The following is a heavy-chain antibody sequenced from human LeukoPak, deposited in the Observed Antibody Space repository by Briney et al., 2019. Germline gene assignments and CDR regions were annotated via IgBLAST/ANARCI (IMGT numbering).Heavy chain of an antibody. CDR2: VDHTGST. V-gene: IGHV4-59*01. Sequence: PSETLSLTCSVSADSITMYYWTWIRQPPGKGLEWIGYVDHTGSTNFNPSLNGRVSISRDTTKNLFSLRLRSVTAADTAVYFCARGRVSSSTWYSTYYYYFYMDVWGKGTTVTVSS. CDR1: ADSITMYY. CDR3: ARGRVSSSTWYSTYYYYFYMDV. D-gene: IGHD1-1*01. J-gene: IGHJ6*03.